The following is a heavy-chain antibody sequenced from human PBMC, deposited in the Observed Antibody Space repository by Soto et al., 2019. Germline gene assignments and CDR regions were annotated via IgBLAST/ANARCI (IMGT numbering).Heavy chain of an antibody. Sequence: GESLKISCKGSVYSFTSYWISWVRQMPGKGLEWMGRIDPSDSYTNYSPSFQGHVTISADKSISTPYLQWRSLKASDTAMYYCARVKWDSAYYAMDVWDQGTTVTVS. CDR2: IDPSDSYT. J-gene: IGHJ6*02. V-gene: IGHV5-10-1*01. D-gene: IGHD1-26*01. CDR1: VYSFTSYW. CDR3: ARVKWDSAYYAMDV.